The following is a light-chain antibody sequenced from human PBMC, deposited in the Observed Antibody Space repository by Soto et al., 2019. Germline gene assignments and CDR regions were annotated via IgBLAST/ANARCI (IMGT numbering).Light chain of an antibody. J-gene: IGLJ1*01. CDR1: SSDVGSYNL. CDR3: CSYAGSTTYV. Sequence: QSALTQPASVSGSPGQSITISCTGTSSDVGSYNLVSWYQQHPGKAPKLMIYEDTKRPSGVSNRFSGSKSGNTASLTISGLQAEDEADYYCCSYAGSTTYVFGTGTQLNVL. CDR2: EDT. V-gene: IGLV2-23*01.